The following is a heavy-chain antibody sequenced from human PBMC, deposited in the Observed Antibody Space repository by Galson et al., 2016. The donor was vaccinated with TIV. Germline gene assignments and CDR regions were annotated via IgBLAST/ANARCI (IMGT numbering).Heavy chain of an antibody. CDR3: AKEGAFFAHGMDV. CDR2: ITLNSGTI. CDR1: GFTFDDYG. D-gene: IGHD3-3*01. V-gene: IGHV3-9*01. Sequence: SLRLSCAASGFTFDDYGMHWVRQAPGKGLEWVSGITLNSGTIGYADSVKGRFTISRDNAKNFLYLQMNSLRTEDTALYYCAKEGAFFAHGMDVWGQGTTFTVSS. J-gene: IGHJ6*02.